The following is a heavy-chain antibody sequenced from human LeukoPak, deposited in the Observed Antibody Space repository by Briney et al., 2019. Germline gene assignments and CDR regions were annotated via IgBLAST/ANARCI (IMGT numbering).Heavy chain of an antibody. CDR3: AREIFWSGYFSNLHFDY. V-gene: IGHV3-7*01. CDR2: IKQDGSEK. J-gene: IGHJ4*02. Sequence: PGGSLRLSCAASGFTFSSYWMSWVRQAPGKGLEWVANIKQDGSEKYYVDSVKGRFTISRDNAKNSLYLQMNNLRPEDTAVYYCAREIFWSGYFSNLHFDYWGQGTLVTVSS. CDR1: GFTFSSYW. D-gene: IGHD3-3*01.